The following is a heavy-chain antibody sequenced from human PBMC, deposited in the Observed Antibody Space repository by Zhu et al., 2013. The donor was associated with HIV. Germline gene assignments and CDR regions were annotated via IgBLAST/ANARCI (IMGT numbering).Heavy chain of an antibody. CDR1: GYTFRAHY. Sequence: QVHLVQSEAEVKEPGASVKVSCKASGYTFRAHYMHWVRQAPGQGPEWMGWINPKSGGTNYPQKFQGRVTMTRDTSINTAHMELSSLRSGDTAVYYCAREPFNRYGGNSLFDYWGQGSLVIVSS. D-gene: IGHD4-17*01. J-gene: IGHJ4*02. CDR3: AREPFNRYGGNSLFDY. CDR2: INPKSGGT. V-gene: IGHV1-2*02.